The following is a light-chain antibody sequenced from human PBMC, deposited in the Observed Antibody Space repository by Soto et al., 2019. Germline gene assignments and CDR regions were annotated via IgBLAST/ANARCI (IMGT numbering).Light chain of an antibody. CDR1: QDISRA. CDR2: PAS. CDR3: LQYSSHSWT. V-gene: IGKV1-13*02. Sequence: AIQLTQSPSSLSATVGDRVTITCRASQDISRALAWYQQKPGKAPNLLISPASNLQSGVPSRFSGSGSGTDFTLTISGLQPEDVATYYCLQYSSHSWTFGQGTKVDIK. J-gene: IGKJ1*01.